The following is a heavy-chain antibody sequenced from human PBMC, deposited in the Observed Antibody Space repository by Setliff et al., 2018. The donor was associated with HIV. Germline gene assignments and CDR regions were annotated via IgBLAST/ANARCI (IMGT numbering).Heavy chain of an antibody. J-gene: IGHJ4*02. CDR1: GFTFSDYY. CDR2: ITNTGSST. D-gene: IGHD6-19*01. CDR3: ARETPNSGWYRKEGYYFDY. Sequence: GGSLRLSCAASGFTFSDYYLNWFRLAPGKGLEWISHITNTGSSTNYADSVKGRFTVSRDNSKNTLYLQMNSLRPEDTALYYCARETPNSGWYRKEGYYFDYWGQGTLVTVSS. V-gene: IGHV3-11*05.